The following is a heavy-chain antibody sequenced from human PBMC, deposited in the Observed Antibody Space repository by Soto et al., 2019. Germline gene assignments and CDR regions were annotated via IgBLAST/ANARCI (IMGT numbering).Heavy chain of an antibody. CDR2: SIPITGTT. D-gene: IGHD6-6*01. CDR3: AREYSSSSQYLYFDV. Sequence: QVQLVQSGAEVKKPGSSVKVSCKVSGGIFSSYAIGWVRQAPGQGLEWMAGSIPITGTTNRAQKFQGRVTVTADESTTTGYIELRSLTAGDTAVYYCAREYSSSSQYLYFDVWGRGTLVTVSS. V-gene: IGHV1-69*01. CDR1: GGIFSSYA. J-gene: IGHJ2*01.